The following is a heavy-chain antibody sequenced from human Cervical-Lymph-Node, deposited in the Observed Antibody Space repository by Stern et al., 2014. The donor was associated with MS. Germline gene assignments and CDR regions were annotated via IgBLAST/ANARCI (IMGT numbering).Heavy chain of an antibody. CDR3: TIPNPAFEY. CDR2: ISPDGGGT. D-gene: IGHD2-21*01. V-gene: IGHV1-46*01. CDR1: GYLFTTYY. Sequence: VQLVESGAEVREPGASVTLSCATSGYLFTTYYIHWVRQAPGQGLEWVGLISPDGGGTAYAQRFQGRVTVTRDTSTSTVYMTLSSLKSDDTGVFYCTIPNPAFEYWGQGTPVAVSS. J-gene: IGHJ4*02.